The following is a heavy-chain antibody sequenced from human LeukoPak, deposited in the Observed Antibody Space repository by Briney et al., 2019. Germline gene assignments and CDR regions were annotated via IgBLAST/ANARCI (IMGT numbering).Heavy chain of an antibody. D-gene: IGHD5-24*01. V-gene: IGHV4-38-2*02. Sequence: GSLRLSCTVSGSSISSSYYGAWIRQPPGKGLEWIATISHSGSTYYNPSLKSRVTISADTSQSQHSLRLNSVTVADTAVYYCARVNTVMATFDYWGQGTPVTVSS. CDR3: ARVNTVMATFDY. CDR1: GSSISSSYY. J-gene: IGHJ4*02. CDR2: ISHSGST.